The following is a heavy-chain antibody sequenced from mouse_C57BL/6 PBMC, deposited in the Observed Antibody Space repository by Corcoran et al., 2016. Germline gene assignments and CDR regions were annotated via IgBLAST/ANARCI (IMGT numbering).Heavy chain of an antibody. D-gene: IGHD2-2*01. CDR1: GFTFTDYY. V-gene: IGHV1-26*01. CDR3: ARRRWLRAMDY. Sequence: EVQLQQSGPVLVKPGPSVKISCKTSGFTFTDYYMHWVKQSHGKSLEWIGDINPNNGGTSYNQKFKGKATLTVDKSSSTAYMELRSLTSEDSAVYYCARRRWLRAMDYWGQGTSVTVSS. J-gene: IGHJ4*01. CDR2: INPNNGGT.